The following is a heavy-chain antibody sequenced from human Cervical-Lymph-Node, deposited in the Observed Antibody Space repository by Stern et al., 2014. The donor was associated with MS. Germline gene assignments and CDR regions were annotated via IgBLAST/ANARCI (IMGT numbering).Heavy chain of an antibody. Sequence: EVQLVESGGGLVQRGGSLRLSCSASGFTFSTYAMTWVRQAPGKGLEWVSAIRGSGGDTYYAVSVEGRFTISRDNSKNTLYLQLNSLRAEDTAVYYCAKDGSRFSSSWYYFDYWGQGTLVTVSS. V-gene: IGHV3-23*04. CDR2: IRGSGGDT. J-gene: IGHJ4*02. CDR3: AKDGSRFSSSWYYFDY. D-gene: IGHD6-13*01. CDR1: GFTFSTYA.